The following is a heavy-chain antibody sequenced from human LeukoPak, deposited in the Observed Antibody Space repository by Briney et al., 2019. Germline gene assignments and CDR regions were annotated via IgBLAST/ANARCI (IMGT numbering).Heavy chain of an antibody. D-gene: IGHD3-3*01. V-gene: IGHV3-23*01. Sequence: GGSLRLSCAASGFTFNNYAMSWVRQPSGKGLEWDSAISGNGGSIYYADSVKGRFTISRDNSQNTLYLQMNSLRAEDTAIYYCAKVLPIYFSPSRWFDPWGQGTLVTVSS. CDR1: GFTFNNYA. CDR3: AKVLPIYFSPSRWFDP. J-gene: IGHJ5*02. CDR2: ISGNGGSI.